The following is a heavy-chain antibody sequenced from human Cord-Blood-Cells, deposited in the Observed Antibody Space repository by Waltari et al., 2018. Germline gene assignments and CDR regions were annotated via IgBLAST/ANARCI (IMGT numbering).Heavy chain of an antibody. CDR3: ARELSYGYFDY. J-gene: IGHJ4*02. D-gene: IGHD5-18*01. Sequence: QVQLVQSGAEVKKPGSSVKVSCTASGGTFSSYAISWVRQAPGQGLEGMGRIIPILGIANYAQKVQGRVTITADKSTSTAYMELSSLRSEDTAVYYGARELSYGYFDYWGQGTLVTVSS. V-gene: IGHV1-69*09. CDR1: GGTFSSYA. CDR2: IIPILGIA.